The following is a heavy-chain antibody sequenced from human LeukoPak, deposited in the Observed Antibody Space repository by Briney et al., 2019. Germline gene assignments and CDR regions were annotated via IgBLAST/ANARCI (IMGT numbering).Heavy chain of an antibody. CDR1: GFTFSSYS. J-gene: IGHJ4*02. Sequence: GGSLRLSCAASGFTFSSYSMNWVRQAPGKGLEWVSYISSSSSTIYYADSVKGRFTISRDNAKNSLYLQMNSLRAEDTAVYYCARAGYYDFWSGYGAPVYFDYWGQGTLVTVSS. CDR3: ARAGYYDFWSGYGAPVYFDY. V-gene: IGHV3-48*01. CDR2: ISSSSSTI. D-gene: IGHD3-3*01.